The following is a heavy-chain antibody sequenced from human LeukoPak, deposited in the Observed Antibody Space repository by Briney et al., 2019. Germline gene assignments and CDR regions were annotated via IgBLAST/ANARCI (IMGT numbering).Heavy chain of an antibody. CDR1: GYSFTNYW. CDR3: ARSTGNQLDF. D-gene: IGHD1-1*01. CDR2: IYPGDSDT. Sequence: GESLKISCKSSGYSFTNYWIDWVRQMPGKGLEWMGIIYPGDSDTKYSPSFQGQVTISAGKSISTAYLQWSSLKASDTAIYYCARSTGNQLDFWGQGTLVTVSS. V-gene: IGHV5-51*01. J-gene: IGHJ4*02.